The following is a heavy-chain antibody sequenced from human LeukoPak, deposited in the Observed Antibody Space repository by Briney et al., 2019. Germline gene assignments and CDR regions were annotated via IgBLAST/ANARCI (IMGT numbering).Heavy chain of an antibody. CDR2: ISYDGSNK. CDR1: GFTFSSYA. Sequence: GRSLRLSCAASGFTFSSYAMHWVRQAPGKGLEWVAVISYDGSNKYYADSVKGRFTISRDNSKNTLYLQMNSLRAEDTAVYYCASCYYYDSSGYYYGIDYWGQGTLVTVSS. V-gene: IGHV3-30-3*01. D-gene: IGHD3-22*01. CDR3: ASCYYYDSSGYYYGIDY. J-gene: IGHJ4*02.